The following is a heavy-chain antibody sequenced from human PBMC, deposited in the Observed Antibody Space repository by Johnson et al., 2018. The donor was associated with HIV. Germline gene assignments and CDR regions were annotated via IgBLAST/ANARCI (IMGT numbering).Heavy chain of an antibody. J-gene: IGHJ3*02. D-gene: IGHD3-22*01. Sequence: QVQLVESGGGVVQPGRSLRLSCAASGFTFSNYAMHWVRQAPGKGLEWVAVISYDGSVKYYADAVKGRFTISRANSKNTLYLQMNSLRAEDTAVYYCAKAMGGWLLAHAFDIWGQGTMVTISS. CDR2: ISYDGSVK. CDR1: GFTFSNYA. V-gene: IGHV3-30*04. CDR3: AKAMGGWLLAHAFDI.